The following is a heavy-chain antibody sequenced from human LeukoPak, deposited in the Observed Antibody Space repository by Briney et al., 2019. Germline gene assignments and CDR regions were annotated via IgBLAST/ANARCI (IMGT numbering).Heavy chain of an antibody. J-gene: IGHJ5*02. CDR3: ARDGKHCSSTSCLDPNWFDP. Sequence: PGGSLRLSCAASGFTFSSYAMSWVRQAPGKGLEWVSSISGSGGSTYYADSVKGRFTISRDNSKNTLYLQMNSLRAEDTAVYYCARDGKHCSSTSCLDPNWFDPWGQGTLVTVSS. D-gene: IGHD2-2*01. V-gene: IGHV3-23*01. CDR1: GFTFSSYA. CDR2: ISGSGGST.